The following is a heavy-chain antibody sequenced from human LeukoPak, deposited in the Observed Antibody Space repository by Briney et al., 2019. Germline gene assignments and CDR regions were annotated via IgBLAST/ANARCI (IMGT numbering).Heavy chain of an antibody. J-gene: IGHJ4*02. CDR1: GGSISSSSYY. D-gene: IGHD3-9*01. CDR2: IYYSGST. Sequence: SETLSLTCTVSGGSISSSSYYWGWIRQPPGKGLEWIGSIYYSGSTYYNPSLKSRVTISVDTSKNQFSLKLSSVTAADTAVYYCARDPRLSPYDILTGYPTEVDYWGQGTLVTVSS. V-gene: IGHV4-39*07. CDR3: ARDPRLSPYDILTGYPTEVDY.